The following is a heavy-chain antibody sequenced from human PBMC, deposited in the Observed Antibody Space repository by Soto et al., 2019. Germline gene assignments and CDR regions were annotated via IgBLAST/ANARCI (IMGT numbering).Heavy chain of an antibody. D-gene: IGHD2-21*01. Sequence: EVQLLESGGGLVQPGGSLRLSCAASGFTCSGYTMSWVRQAQGEGLEWASSVTSGGRTFYADSVKGRFSVSRDNSMNSRYLQMSSLRAEYTAVDYCANYSCGGDNCYSGVVDMWGQGTMVIVSS. CDR2: VTSGGRT. CDR3: ANYSCGGDNCYSGVVDM. CDR1: GFTCSGYT. J-gene: IGHJ3*02. V-gene: IGHV3-23*01.